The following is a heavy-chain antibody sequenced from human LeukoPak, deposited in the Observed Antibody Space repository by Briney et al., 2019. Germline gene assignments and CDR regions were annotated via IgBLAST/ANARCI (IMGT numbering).Heavy chain of an antibody. Sequence: NTGGSLRLSCAASGFTFSSYSMNRVRQAPGKGLEWVSSISSGSSYIYYADSVKGRFTISRDNAKNSLYLQMNSLRAEDTAVYYCAMTYGSGSYYPFYWGQGTLVTVSS. D-gene: IGHD3-10*01. CDR3: AMTYGSGSYYPFY. J-gene: IGHJ4*02. CDR1: GFTFSSYS. CDR2: ISSGSSYI. V-gene: IGHV3-21*01.